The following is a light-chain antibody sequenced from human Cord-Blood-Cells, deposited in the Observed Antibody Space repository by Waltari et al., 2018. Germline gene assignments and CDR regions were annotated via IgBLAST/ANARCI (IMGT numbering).Light chain of an antibody. J-gene: IGLJ3*02. Sequence: QSVLTQPASVSGSPGQPLTIPCTGTSSDVGGYNYVSWYQQHPGKAPKLMIYDVSNLPSVLSNRFSGSKSGNTASLTISGRQAEDVPDDYCSSYTSSSTWVFGGGTKLTVL. CDR3: SSYTSSSTWV. CDR2: DVS. CDR1: SSDVGGYNY. V-gene: IGLV2-14*03.